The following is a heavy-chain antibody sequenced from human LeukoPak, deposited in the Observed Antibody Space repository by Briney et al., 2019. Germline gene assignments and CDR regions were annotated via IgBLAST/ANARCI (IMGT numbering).Heavy chain of an antibody. CDR2: INHSGST. CDR3: ARAYGSGRRATW. V-gene: IGHV4-34*01. D-gene: IGHD3-10*01. Sequence: PSETLSLTCAVYGGSFSGYYWSWIRQPPGKGLEWIGEINHSGSTNYNPSLKSRVTISVDTSKNQFSLKLSSVTAADTAVYYCARAYGSGRRATWWGQGTLVTVSS. J-gene: IGHJ4*02. CDR1: GGSFSGYY.